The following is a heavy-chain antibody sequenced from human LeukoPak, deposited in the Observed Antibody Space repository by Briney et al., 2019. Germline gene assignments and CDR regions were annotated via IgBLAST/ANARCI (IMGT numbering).Heavy chain of an antibody. D-gene: IGHD6-19*01. CDR3: VRHSVTQSTSGWYGALDI. CDR1: GFDFSGYV. J-gene: IGHJ3*02. Sequence: AGSLRLSCLAYGFDFSGYVMEWVRQVPGKGLKSVSVISSKGGTTDYTESVKGRFNVSRDNSQNTLFLEMSSLRAEDTAVYYCVRHSVTQSTSGWYGALDIWGQGTMVVVSS. V-gene: IGHV3-64D*06. CDR2: ISSKGGTT.